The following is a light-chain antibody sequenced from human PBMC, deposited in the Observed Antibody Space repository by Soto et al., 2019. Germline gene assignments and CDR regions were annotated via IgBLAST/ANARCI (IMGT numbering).Light chain of an antibody. J-gene: IGLJ1*01. CDR1: SSDVGGYNY. Sequence: QSALTQPASLSGSPGQSITISCTGTSSDVGGYNYVAWYQQHPGKAPKRMIYDVSNRPSGVSNRFSGSMSGNTASLTISGLQAEDEADYFCSSYRASSTTHYVFGTGTKLTVL. CDR2: DVS. CDR3: SSYRASSTTHYV. V-gene: IGLV2-14*03.